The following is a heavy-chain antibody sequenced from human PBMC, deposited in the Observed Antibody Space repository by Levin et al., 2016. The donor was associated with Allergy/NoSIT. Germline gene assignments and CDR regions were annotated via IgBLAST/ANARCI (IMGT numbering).Heavy chain of an antibody. CDR1: GGSISSYY. D-gene: IGHD2-2*02. CDR2: IYYSGST. Sequence: SETLSLTCTVSGGSISSYYWSWIRQPPGKGLEWIGYIYYSGSTNYNPSLKSRVTISVDTSKNQFSLKLSSVTAADTAVYYCARDDCSSTSCYTHAFDIWGQGTMVTVSS. J-gene: IGHJ3*02. CDR3: ARDDCSSTSCYTHAFDI. V-gene: IGHV4-59*01.